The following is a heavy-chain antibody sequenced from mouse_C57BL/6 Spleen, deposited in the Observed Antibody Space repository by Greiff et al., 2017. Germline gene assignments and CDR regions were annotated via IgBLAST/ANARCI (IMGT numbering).Heavy chain of an antibody. CDR1: GFTFSSYG. D-gene: IGHD2-5*01. V-gene: IGHV5-6*02. CDR3: ARHEDYYYSNYVNYAMDY. Sequence: EVKLVESGGDLVKPGGSLKLSCAASGFTFSSYGMSWVRQTPDKRLEWVATISSGGSYTYYPDSVKGRFTISRDNAKNTLYLQMSSLKSEDTAMYYCARHEDYYYSNYVNYAMDYWGQGTSVTVSS. CDR2: ISSGGSYT. J-gene: IGHJ4*01.